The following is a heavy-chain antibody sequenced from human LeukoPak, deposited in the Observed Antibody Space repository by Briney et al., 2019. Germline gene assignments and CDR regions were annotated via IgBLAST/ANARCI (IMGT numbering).Heavy chain of an antibody. J-gene: IGHJ4*02. CDR2: IYYSGST. V-gene: IGHV4-59*01. CDR1: GDSIRSYY. CDR3: ARDHYDSSGYYIDY. D-gene: IGHD3-22*01. Sequence: PSETLSLTCTVSGDSIRSYYWSWIRQPPGKGLEWIGYIYYSGSTKYNPSLKSRVTISVDTSKNQFSLKLSSVTAADTAVYYCARDHYDSSGYYIDYWGQGTLVTVSS.